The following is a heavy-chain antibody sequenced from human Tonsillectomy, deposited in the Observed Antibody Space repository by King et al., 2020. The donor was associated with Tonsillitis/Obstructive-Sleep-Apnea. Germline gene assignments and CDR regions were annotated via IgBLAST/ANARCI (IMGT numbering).Heavy chain of an antibody. J-gene: IGHJ6*03. CDR1: GFTFSTYA. CDR2: ISYDGSNE. V-gene: IGHV3-30*04. Sequence: VQLVESGGGVVQPGRSLRLSCAASGFTFSTYAMHWVRQAPGKGLEWVAVISYDGSNEYYADSVKGRFTISRDNSQNTLYLQMNSLRAEDTAVHYCARDVRYYMDVWGKGTTVTVSS. CDR3: ARDVRYYMDV.